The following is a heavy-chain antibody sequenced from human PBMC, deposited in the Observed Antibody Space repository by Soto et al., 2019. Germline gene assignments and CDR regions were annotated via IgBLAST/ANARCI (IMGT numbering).Heavy chain of an antibody. CDR3: ASGRDGYNYYYYYGMDV. CDR1: GFTFSSYA. Sequence: GGSLRLSCAASGFTFSSYAMHWVRQAPGKGLEWVAVISYDGSNKYYADSVKGRFTISRDNSKNTLYLQMNSLRAEDTAVYYCASGRDGYNYYYYYGMDVWGQGTTVTVSS. J-gene: IGHJ6*02. D-gene: IGHD5-12*01. V-gene: IGHV3-30-3*01. CDR2: ISYDGSNK.